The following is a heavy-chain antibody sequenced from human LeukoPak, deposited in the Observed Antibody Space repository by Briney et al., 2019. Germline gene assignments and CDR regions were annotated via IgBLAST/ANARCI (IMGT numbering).Heavy chain of an antibody. Sequence: GGSLRLSCAASGFTFDDYAMHWVRQAPGKGLEWVSGISWNSGSIGYADSVKGRFTISRDNAKSTLYLQMSSLRAEDTAVYYCARDRPTYCGGDCSFGYWGQGTLVTVSS. CDR2: ISWNSGSI. CDR1: GFTFDDYA. D-gene: IGHD2-21*02. CDR3: ARDRPTYCGGDCSFGY. V-gene: IGHV3-9*01. J-gene: IGHJ4*02.